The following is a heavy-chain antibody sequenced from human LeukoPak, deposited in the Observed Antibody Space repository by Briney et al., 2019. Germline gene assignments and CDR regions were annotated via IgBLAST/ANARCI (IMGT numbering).Heavy chain of an antibody. Sequence: SETLSLTCTVSGDSISSYYWSWIRQPPGKGLEWIGYIYYSGSTNCNPSLKSRVTISIDTSKNQFSLKLTSVTAADTAVYYCARGEGASWWFDYWGQGTLVTVSS. J-gene: IGHJ4*02. CDR2: IYYSGST. D-gene: IGHD6-13*01. CDR3: ARGEGASWWFDY. CDR1: GDSISSYY. V-gene: IGHV4-59*01.